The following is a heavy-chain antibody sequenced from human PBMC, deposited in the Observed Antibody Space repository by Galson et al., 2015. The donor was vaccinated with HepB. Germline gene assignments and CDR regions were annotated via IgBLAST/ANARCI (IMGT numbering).Heavy chain of an antibody. CDR1: GYTFTSYA. V-gene: IGHV1-3*01. CDR3: ARGGYYYEWFDP. CDR2: INAGNGNT. J-gene: IGHJ5*02. D-gene: IGHD3-22*01. Sequence: SVKVSCKASGYTFTSYAMHWVRQAPGQRLEWMGWINAGNGNTKYSQKFQGRVTITRDTSASTAYMELSSLRSEDTAVYYCARGGYYYEWFDPWGQGTLVTVSS.